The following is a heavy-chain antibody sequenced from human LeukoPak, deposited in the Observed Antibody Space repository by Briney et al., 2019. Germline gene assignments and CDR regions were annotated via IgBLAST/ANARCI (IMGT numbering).Heavy chain of an antibody. V-gene: IGHV4-39*01. Sequence: PSETLSLTCTVSGDSVSSGSYYWGWIRQPPGKGLECIGGIHYSGTTYHTPSLKSRATLSVDTSKNQFTLELTSMTAADTAVYYCARRRGDLNWYDPWGQGTLVTVSS. D-gene: IGHD3-10*01. J-gene: IGHJ5*02. CDR2: IHYSGTT. CDR1: GDSVSSGSYY. CDR3: ARRRGDLNWYDP.